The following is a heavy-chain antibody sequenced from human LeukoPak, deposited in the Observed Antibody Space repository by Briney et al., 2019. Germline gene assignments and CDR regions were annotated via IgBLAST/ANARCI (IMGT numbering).Heavy chain of an antibody. Sequence: SETLSLTCTVSGGSISSYYWSWIRQPPGKGLEWIGEINHSGSTNYNPSLKSRVTISVDTSKNQFSLKLSSVTAADTAVYYCARENRGYCRSTSCYTARGSWFDPWGQGTLVTVSS. CDR3: ARENRGYCRSTSCYTARGSWFDP. D-gene: IGHD2-2*02. CDR1: GGSISSYY. V-gene: IGHV4-34*01. CDR2: INHSGST. J-gene: IGHJ5*02.